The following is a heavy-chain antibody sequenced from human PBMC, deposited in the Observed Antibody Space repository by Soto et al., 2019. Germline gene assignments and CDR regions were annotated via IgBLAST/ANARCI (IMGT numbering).Heavy chain of an antibody. CDR3: ARDLDYYDSSGYEAFDI. D-gene: IGHD3-22*01. Sequence: SETLSLTCAVSGYSISSGYYWGWIRQPPGKGLEWIGSIYHSGSTYYNPSLKSRVTISVDTSKNQFSLKLSSVTAADTAVYYCARDLDYYDSSGYEAFDIWGQGTMVTVSS. CDR1: GYSISSGYY. CDR2: IYHSGST. V-gene: IGHV4-38-2*02. J-gene: IGHJ3*02.